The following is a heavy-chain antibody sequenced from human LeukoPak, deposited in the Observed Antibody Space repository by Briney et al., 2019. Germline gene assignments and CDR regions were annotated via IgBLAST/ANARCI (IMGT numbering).Heavy chain of an antibody. CDR3: ARSPGFTVTTGYNWFDP. Sequence: ASVKVSCKASGSTFSDYHINWVRQASGQGPEWMGWINPKSGDAKYGQAFQGRVTMTRDTSISTAYMELSRLRSEDTAVYYCARSPGFTVTTGYNWFDPWGQGTLVTVSS. CDR2: INPKSGDA. J-gene: IGHJ5*02. CDR1: GSTFSDYH. D-gene: IGHD4-11*01. V-gene: IGHV1-2*02.